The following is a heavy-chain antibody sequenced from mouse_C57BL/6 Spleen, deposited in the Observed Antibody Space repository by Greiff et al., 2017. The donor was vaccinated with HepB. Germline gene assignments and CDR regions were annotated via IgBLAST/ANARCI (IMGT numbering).Heavy chain of an antibody. Sequence: DVKLQESGGGLVQPGGSMKLSCVASGFTFSNYWMNWVRQSPEKGLEWVAQIRLKSDNYATHYAESVKGRFTISRDDSKSSVYLQMNNLRAEDTGIYYCTNWGYFDYWGQGTTLTVSS. J-gene: IGHJ2*01. D-gene: IGHD4-1*01. CDR1: GFTFSNYW. V-gene: IGHV6-3*01. CDR2: IRLKSDNYAT. CDR3: TNWGYFDY.